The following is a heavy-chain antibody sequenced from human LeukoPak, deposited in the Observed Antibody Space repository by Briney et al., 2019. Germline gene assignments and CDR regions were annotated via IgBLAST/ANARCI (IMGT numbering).Heavy chain of an antibody. V-gene: IGHV3-48*03. D-gene: IGHD4-11*01. CDR1: GFTFSSYE. J-gene: IGHJ4*02. Sequence: GGSLRLSCAASGFTFSSYEMNWVRQAPGKGLEWVSYISSSGSTIYYADSEKGRFTISRDNAKNSLYLPMNSLRAEDTAVAYGARANSGLPFDCWGQGPLVTVSS. CDR3: ARANSGLPFDC. CDR2: ISSSGSTI.